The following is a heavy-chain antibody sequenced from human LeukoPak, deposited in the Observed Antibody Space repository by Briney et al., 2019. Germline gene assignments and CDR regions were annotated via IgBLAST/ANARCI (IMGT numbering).Heavy chain of an antibody. D-gene: IGHD3-3*01. CDR2: IRSKANSYST. V-gene: IGHV3-73*01. Sequence: PGGSLRLSXAASGFTFSGSAMHWVRQTSGKGLEWLGRIRSKANSYSTAYAASVKGRFTISRDDSKNAAYLQMNSLKTEDTAVYYCTRQEGVLEWFFDYWGQGTLVTVSS. CDR1: GFTFSGSA. CDR3: TRQEGVLEWFFDY. J-gene: IGHJ4*02.